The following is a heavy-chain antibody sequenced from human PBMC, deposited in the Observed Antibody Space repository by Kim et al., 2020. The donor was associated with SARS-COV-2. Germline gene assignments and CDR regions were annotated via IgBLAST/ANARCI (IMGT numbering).Heavy chain of an antibody. CDR3: ARVGRDGYTGGLDY. Sequence: SVKVSCKASGGTFSSYAISWVRQAPGQGLEWMGRIIPILGIANYAQKFQGRVTITADKSTSTAYMELSSLRSEDTAVYYCARVGRDGYTGGLDYWGQGTLVTVSS. D-gene: IGHD5-12*01. CDR2: IIPILGIA. V-gene: IGHV1-69*04. CDR1: GGTFSSYA. J-gene: IGHJ4*02.